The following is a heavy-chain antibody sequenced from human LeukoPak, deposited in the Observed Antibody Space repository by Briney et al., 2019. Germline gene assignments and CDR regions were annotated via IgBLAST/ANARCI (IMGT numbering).Heavy chain of an antibody. Sequence: PSETLSLTCTVSGASISSDDCFWGWIRQPPGKGLEWIATIYYSGNTYYNPSLSSRVTISADSSKNQFSLRLRSVTAADAAVYFCARTRGRVSKTDFDSWGQGTLVTVSS. CDR2: IYYSGNT. J-gene: IGHJ4*02. CDR3: ARTRGRVSKTDFDS. V-gene: IGHV4-39*07. D-gene: IGHD5/OR15-5a*01. CDR1: GASISSDDCF.